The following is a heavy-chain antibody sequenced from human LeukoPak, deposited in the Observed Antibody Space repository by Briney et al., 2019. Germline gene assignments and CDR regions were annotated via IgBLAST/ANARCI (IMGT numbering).Heavy chain of an antibody. D-gene: IGHD3-10*01. V-gene: IGHV1-2*02. Sequence: PGASVKVSCKASGYAFTGYYMHWVRQAPGQGLEWMGWINPNSGGTNYAQNFQGRVTMTRDTSISTAYMELSRLRSDDTAVYYCARDPSYYGSGYYFDYWGQGTLVTVSS. CDR2: INPNSGGT. CDR1: GYAFTGYY. CDR3: ARDPSYYGSGYYFDY. J-gene: IGHJ4*02.